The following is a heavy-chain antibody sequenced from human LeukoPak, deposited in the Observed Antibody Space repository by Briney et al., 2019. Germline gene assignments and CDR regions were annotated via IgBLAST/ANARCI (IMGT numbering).Heavy chain of an antibody. CDR1: RFTPCSYS. J-gene: IGHJ4*02. CDR3: PRRFGGIYGDLEY. D-gene: IGHD2-15*01. Sequence: GGSLRLSSAASRFTPCSYSINCVPQAPGKGLEWVSYISSSSSTIYYADSVKGRFTSSRDNAKKSLYLQMNSLRAEDTAVYYCPRRFGGIYGDLEYCGPGTLVTVSS. V-gene: IGHV3-48*01. CDR2: ISSSSSTI.